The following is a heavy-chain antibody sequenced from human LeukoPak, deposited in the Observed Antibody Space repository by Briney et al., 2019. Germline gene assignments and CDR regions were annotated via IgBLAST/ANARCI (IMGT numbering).Heavy chain of an antibody. V-gene: IGHV4-61*01. J-gene: IGHJ6*03. CDR3: ARDVRHYYYMDV. Sequence: NPSETLSLACTVSGGSISSSSYYWGWIRQPPGKGLEWIGYIYYSGSTNYNPSLKSRVTISVDTSKNQFSLKLSSVTAADTAVYYCARDVRHYYYMDVWGKGTTVTVSS. CDR1: GGSISSSSYY. CDR2: IYYSGST.